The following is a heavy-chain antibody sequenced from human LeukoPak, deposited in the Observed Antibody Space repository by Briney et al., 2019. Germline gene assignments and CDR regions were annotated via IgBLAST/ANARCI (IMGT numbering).Heavy chain of an antibody. V-gene: IGHV1-18*01. Sequence: ASVKVSCKASGYTFTSYGISWVRQAPGQGLEWMGWISAYNSNTNYAQKLQGRVTMTTDTSTSTAYMELRSLRSDDTAVYYCARDPSVAVAGYFDYWGQGTLVTVSS. D-gene: IGHD6-19*01. J-gene: IGHJ4*02. CDR3: ARDPSVAVAGYFDY. CDR2: ISAYNSNT. CDR1: GYTFTSYG.